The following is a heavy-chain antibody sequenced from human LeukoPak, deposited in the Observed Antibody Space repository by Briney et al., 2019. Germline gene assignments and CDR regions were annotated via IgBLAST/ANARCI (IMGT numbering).Heavy chain of an antibody. CDR1: GFTFSTYA. Sequence: GGSLRLSCAASGFTFSTYAMHWVRQAPGKGLEGVAVISYNGSSKYYADSVKGRFTISRDNSKIPLYPQMNSLRAEDTAVYYCAKGSGSYYSPLYYYYYYYMDVWGKGTTVTVSS. J-gene: IGHJ6*03. CDR3: AKGSGSYYSPLYYYYYYYMDV. CDR2: ISYNGSSK. V-gene: IGHV3-30*04. D-gene: IGHD1-26*01.